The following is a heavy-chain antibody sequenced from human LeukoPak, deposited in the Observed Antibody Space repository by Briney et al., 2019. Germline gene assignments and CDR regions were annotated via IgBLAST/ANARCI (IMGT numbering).Heavy chain of an antibody. CDR2: IDPSGGST. V-gene: IGHV1-46*01. D-gene: IGHD6-6*01. CDR1: GYTFTSYS. J-gene: IGHJ4*02. CDR3: ARAGRSSDS. Sequence: ASVKVSCKASGYTFTSYSMHWVRQAPGQGLEWMGIIDPSGGSTRYAQKFKGRVTMTRDTSTSTVYMELSSLRSEDTAVYYCARAGRSSDSWGQGALVTVSS.